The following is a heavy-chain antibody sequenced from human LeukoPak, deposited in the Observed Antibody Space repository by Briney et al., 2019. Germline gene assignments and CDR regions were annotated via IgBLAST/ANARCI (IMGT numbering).Heavy chain of an antibody. V-gene: IGHV3-23*01. CDR2: ISGSGGST. D-gene: IGHD3-22*01. CDR3: AKLGSSGYYYGLVDY. J-gene: IGHJ4*02. CDR1: GFTFSSYA. Sequence: GGSLRLSCAASGFTFSSYAMSWVRQAPGKGLEWVSAISGSGGSTYYADSVKGRFTISRDNSKNTLYLQVNSLRAEDTAVYYCAKLGSSGYYYGLVDYWGQGTLVTVSS.